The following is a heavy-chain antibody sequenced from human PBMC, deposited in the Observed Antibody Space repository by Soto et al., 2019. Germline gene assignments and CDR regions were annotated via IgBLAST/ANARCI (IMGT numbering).Heavy chain of an antibody. V-gene: IGHV4-39*01. Sequence: ETLSLTCTVSGGSISSSSYYWGWIRQPPGKGLEWIGSIYYSRSTYYNPSLKSRVTISVDTSKNQFSLKLSSVTAADTAVYYCARHPRDIWGSYRYGSPDYWGQGTLVTVSS. CDR3: ARHPRDIWGSYRYGSPDY. CDR1: GGSISSSSYY. CDR2: IYYSRST. J-gene: IGHJ4*02. D-gene: IGHD3-16*02.